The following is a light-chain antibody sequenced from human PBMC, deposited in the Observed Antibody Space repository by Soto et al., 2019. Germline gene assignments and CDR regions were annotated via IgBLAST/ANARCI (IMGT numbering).Light chain of an antibody. Sequence: EIVLTQSPGTLSLSPGERSTLSCRATQSVFSNYIGWYQQKPGQAPSLLIYGASSRATGIPDRFSGSGSGTDFTLTITRLEPEDFAVYYCQQYGTSRTWTFGQGTKVDIK. CDR1: QSVFSNY. V-gene: IGKV3-20*01. J-gene: IGKJ1*01. CDR2: GAS. CDR3: QQYGTSRTWT.